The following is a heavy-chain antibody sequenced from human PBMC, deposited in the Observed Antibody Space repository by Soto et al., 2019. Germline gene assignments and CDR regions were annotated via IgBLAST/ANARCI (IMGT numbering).Heavy chain of an antibody. CDR3: ARDSSGRQYYGMDA. CDR1: GFIFSDYS. D-gene: IGHD3-22*01. CDR2: ITTTSSTM. V-gene: IGHV3-48*02. Sequence: PGGSLRLSCTPSGFIFSDYSMNWVRQAPGKGLEWISYITTTSSTMYYADSVKGRFTISRDNAKNSLYLQMNSLRDEDTAVYYCARDSSGRQYYGMDAWGQGTTVTV. J-gene: IGHJ6*02.